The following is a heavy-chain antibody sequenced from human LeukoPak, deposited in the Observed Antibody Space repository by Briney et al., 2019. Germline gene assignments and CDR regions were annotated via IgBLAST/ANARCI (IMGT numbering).Heavy chain of an antibody. CDR3: ARHGTPGTNLNWFDP. J-gene: IGHJ5*02. CDR1: GGSISSGGYS. CDR2: IHHTGST. Sequence: PSETLSLTCTVSGGSISSGGYSWTWIRQPPGKGLEWIGYIHHTGSTHYNSSLKRRVTISVDRSKNQFSLKLSSVTAADTAVYYCARHGTPGTNLNWFDPWGKSTVDTVSS. D-gene: IGHD1-1*01. V-gene: IGHV4-30-2*02.